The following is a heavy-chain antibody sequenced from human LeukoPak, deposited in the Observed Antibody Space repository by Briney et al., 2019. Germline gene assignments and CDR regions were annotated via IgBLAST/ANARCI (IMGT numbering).Heavy chain of an antibody. Sequence: PGGSLRLSCTASGFTFGDYAMSWFRQPPGKGLEWIGEINHSGSTNYNPSLKSRVTISVDTSKNQFSLKLSSVTAADTAVYYCARPGGDYWGQGTLVTVSS. CDR1: GFTFGDYA. V-gene: IGHV4-34*01. J-gene: IGHJ4*02. CDR2: INHSGST. CDR3: ARPGGDY. D-gene: IGHD3-16*01.